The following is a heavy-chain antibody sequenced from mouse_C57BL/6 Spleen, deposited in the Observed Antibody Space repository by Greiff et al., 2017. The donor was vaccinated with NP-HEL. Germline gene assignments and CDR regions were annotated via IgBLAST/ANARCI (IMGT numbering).Heavy chain of an antibody. Sequence: EVKLVESGGGLVKPGGSLKLSCAASGFTFSSYAMSWVRQTPEKRLAWVATISDGGSYTYYPDNVKGRFTISRDNAKNNLYLQMSHLKSEDTAMYYWAREGTPVIYYYAMDYWGQGTSVTVSS. V-gene: IGHV5-4*01. CDR3: AREGTPVIYYYAMDY. D-gene: IGHD3-3*01. CDR2: ISDGGSYT. J-gene: IGHJ4*01. CDR1: GFTFSSYA.